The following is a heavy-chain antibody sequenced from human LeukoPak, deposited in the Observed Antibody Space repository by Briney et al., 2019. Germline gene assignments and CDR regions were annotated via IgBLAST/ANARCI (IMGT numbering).Heavy chain of an antibody. V-gene: IGHV3-23*01. Sequence: PGGSLRLSCAASGFTFNSYDMSWVRQAPGQGLDWISGISGSGINTYYADSVMGRFTISRDKSKNTLYLQLNSLRVEDTAVYYCAKERNSGWYSPFDFWGLGTLVTVSS. CDR2: ISGSGINT. CDR3: AKERNSGWYSPFDF. CDR1: GFTFNSYD. J-gene: IGHJ4*02. D-gene: IGHD6-13*01.